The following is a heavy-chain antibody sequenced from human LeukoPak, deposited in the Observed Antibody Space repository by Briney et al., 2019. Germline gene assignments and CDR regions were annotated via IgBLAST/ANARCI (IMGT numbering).Heavy chain of an antibody. CDR3: ARDKGVRYYDFWSGYYPPFDP. J-gene: IGHJ5*02. CDR1: GYTFTSYG. D-gene: IGHD3-3*01. CDR2: ISAYNGNT. V-gene: IGHV1-18*01. Sequence: ASVKVSCKASGYTFTSYGISWVRQAPGQGLEWMGWISAYNGNTNYAQKLQGRVTMTADTSTRTAYMELRTLRSADTAVYYCARDKGVRYYDFWSGYYPPFDPWGQGTLVTVSS.